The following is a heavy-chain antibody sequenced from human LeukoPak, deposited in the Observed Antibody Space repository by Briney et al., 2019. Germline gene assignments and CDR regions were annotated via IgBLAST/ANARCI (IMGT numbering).Heavy chain of an antibody. CDR1: GGTSSSYA. V-gene: IGHV1-69*05. D-gene: IGHD2-2*02. CDR2: IIPIFGTA. Sequence: ASVKVSCKASGGTSSSYAISWVRQAPGQGLEWMGGIIPIFGTANYAQKFQGRVTITTDESTSTAYMELSSLRSEDTAVYYCARAGYCSSTSCYTSIDYWGQGTLVTVSS. J-gene: IGHJ4*02. CDR3: ARAGYCSSTSCYTSIDY.